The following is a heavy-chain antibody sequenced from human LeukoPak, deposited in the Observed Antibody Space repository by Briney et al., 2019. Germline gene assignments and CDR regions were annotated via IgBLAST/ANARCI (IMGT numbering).Heavy chain of an antibody. J-gene: IGHJ4*02. CDR1: GFTFSSFG. CDR3: AKVDTAGLFRTGPNDY. Sequence: GGTLRLSCAASGFTFSSFGMSWVRQAPGKGLEWVSAISGSGGSTYYADSVKGRFTISRDNSKNTLYLQMNSLRAEDTAVYYCAKVDTAGLFRTGPNDYWGQGTLVTVSS. V-gene: IGHV3-23*01. CDR2: ISGSGGST. D-gene: IGHD5-18*01.